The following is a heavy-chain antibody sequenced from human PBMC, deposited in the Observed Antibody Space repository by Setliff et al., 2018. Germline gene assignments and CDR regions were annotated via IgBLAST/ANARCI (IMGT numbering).Heavy chain of an antibody. CDR3: ARDPRGNYYDSSGYSP. CDR2: INPSGGST. V-gene: IGHV1-46*01. Sequence: ASVKVSCKASGYTFTSYYMHWVRQAPGQGLEWMGIINPSGGSTSYAQKFQGRVTITADKSTSTAYMELSSLRSEDTAVYYCARDPRGNYYDSSGYSPWGQGTMVTVSS. CDR1: GYTFTSYY. J-gene: IGHJ3*01. D-gene: IGHD3-22*01.